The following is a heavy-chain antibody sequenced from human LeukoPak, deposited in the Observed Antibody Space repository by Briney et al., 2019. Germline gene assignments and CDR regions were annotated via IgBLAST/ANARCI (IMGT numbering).Heavy chain of an antibody. CDR2: INPNSGDT. CDR1: GYTFTDYY. J-gene: IGHJ3*02. V-gene: IGHV1-2*02. Sequence: ASVKVSCKASGYTFTDYYMHWVRQAPGQGLEWMGWINPNSGDTNSAQKLQGRVTMTRDTSISTVYMELSRLRADDTAVYYCARDGTFDIWGQGTMVTVSP. D-gene: IGHD2-15*01. CDR3: ARDGTFDI.